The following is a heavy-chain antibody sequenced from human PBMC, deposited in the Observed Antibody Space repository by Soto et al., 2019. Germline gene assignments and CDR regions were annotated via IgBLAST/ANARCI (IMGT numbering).Heavy chain of an antibody. CDR2: ISAYNGNT. CDR1: GYTFTSYG. Sequence: QVQLVQSGAEVKKPGASVKVSCKASGYTFTSYGISWVRQAPGQGLEWMGWISAYNGNTNYAQKLQGRVTMTTDTSTSTAYMELRSLRSDDTAVYYCARDRVKSGTRPHEYAFDIWGQGTMVTVSS. J-gene: IGHJ3*02. CDR3: ARDRVKSGTRPHEYAFDI. D-gene: IGHD1-1*01. V-gene: IGHV1-18*01.